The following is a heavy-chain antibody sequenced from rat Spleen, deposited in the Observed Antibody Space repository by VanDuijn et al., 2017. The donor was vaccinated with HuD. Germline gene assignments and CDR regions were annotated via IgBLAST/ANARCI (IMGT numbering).Heavy chain of an antibody. V-gene: IGHV5-31*01. Sequence: EVQLVESGGGLVQPGRSLKLSCVASGFTFNNYWMTWIRQAPGKGLEWVASITNTGGSTYYPDSVKGRFTISRDNAKSTLYLQMNSLRSEDTATYYCTRDDYPGILYWYFDFWGPGTMVTVSS. CDR3: TRDDYPGILYWYFDF. CDR1: GFTFNNYW. J-gene: IGHJ1*01. CDR2: ITNTGGST. D-gene: IGHD1-4*01.